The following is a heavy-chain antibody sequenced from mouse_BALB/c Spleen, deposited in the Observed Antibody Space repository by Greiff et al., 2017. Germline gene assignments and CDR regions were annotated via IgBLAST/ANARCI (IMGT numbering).Heavy chain of an antibody. J-gene: IGHJ4*01. CDR1: GFTFSSFG. D-gene: IGHD3-2*02. V-gene: IGHV5-17*02. Sequence: EVQGVESGGGLVQPGGSRKLSCAASGFTFSSFGMHWVRQAPEKGLEWVAYISSGSSTIYYADTVKGRFTFSRDNPKNTLFLQMTSLRSEDTAMYYFASSGAPSWPYYYAMDYWGQGTSVTVSS. CDR2: ISSGSSTI. CDR3: ASSGAPSWPYYYAMDY.